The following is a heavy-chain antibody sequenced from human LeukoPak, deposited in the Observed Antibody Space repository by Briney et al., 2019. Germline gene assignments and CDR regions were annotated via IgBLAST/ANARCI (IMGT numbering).Heavy chain of an antibody. D-gene: IGHD6-19*01. CDR3: ARGHGQWLVRKGFDY. Sequence: SETLSLTCAVYGGSFSGYYWSWIRQPPGKGLEWIGEINHSGSTNYNPSLKSRVTISVDTSKNQFSLKLSSVTAADTAVYYCARGHGQWLVRKGFDYWGQGTLVTVSS. CDR2: INHSGST. J-gene: IGHJ4*02. CDR1: GGSFSGYY. V-gene: IGHV4-34*01.